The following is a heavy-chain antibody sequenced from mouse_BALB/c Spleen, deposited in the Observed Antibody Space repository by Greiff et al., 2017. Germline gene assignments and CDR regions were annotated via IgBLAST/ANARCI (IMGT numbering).Heavy chain of an antibody. Sequence: VQVVESGPGLVAPSQCLSITCTVSGFSLPSFGVHWVRQPPGKGLAWLGVIWAGGSTNYNSALMSRLSISKDNSKSQVFLKMNSLQTDDTAMYYGARDMDRYEFSYYFDYWGEGTTLTVSS. CDR1: GFSLPSFG. J-gene: IGHJ2*01. CDR3: ARDMDRYEFSYYFDY. CDR2: IWAGGST. D-gene: IGHD2-14*01. V-gene: IGHV2-9*02.